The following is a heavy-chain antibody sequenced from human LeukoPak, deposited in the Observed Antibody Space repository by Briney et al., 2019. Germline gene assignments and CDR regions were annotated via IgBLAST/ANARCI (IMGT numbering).Heavy chain of an antibody. Sequence: ASVTLSLTSSVYAVTGNCMHWVWHGPRQGLEWMGRINPNSGGTTSAQKFQGRVTMTRETSISTAYMWLSRLRPDETAVYYCARDWYDSCGYISLGYWGQGTLVTVSS. CDR1: VYAVTGNC. V-gene: IGHV1-2*06. CDR3: ARDWYDSCGYISLGY. CDR2: INPNSGGT. J-gene: IGHJ4*02. D-gene: IGHD3-22*01.